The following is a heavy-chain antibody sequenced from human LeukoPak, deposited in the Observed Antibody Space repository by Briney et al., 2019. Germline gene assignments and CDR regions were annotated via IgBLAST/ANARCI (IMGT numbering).Heavy chain of an antibody. J-gene: IGHJ4*02. CDR1: GFTFDDYA. Sequence: GGSLRLSCAASGFTFDDYAMHWVRQAPGKGLEWVSGVSWNSGSIGYADSVKGRFTISRDNVQNSLYLQMNSLRAEDTALYYRAKDGQPTVTTVDYWGQGTLVTVSS. CDR2: VSWNSGSI. V-gene: IGHV3-9*01. D-gene: IGHD4-17*01. CDR3: AKDGQPTVTTVDY.